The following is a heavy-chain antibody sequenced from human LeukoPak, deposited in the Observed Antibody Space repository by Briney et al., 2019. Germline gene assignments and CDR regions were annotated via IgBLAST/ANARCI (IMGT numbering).Heavy chain of an antibody. Sequence: GGSLRLSCAASKFSFSSYAMSWVRQAPGKGLEWVSAISGGGGNTYYADSVKGRFTISRDNSKNTLYLQMNSLRAEDTAVYYCGKNRYSGSLSPFDIWGQGTMVTVFS. CDR3: GKNRYSGSLSPFDI. D-gene: IGHD1-26*01. V-gene: IGHV3-23*01. CDR1: KFSFSSYA. CDR2: ISGGGGNT. J-gene: IGHJ3*02.